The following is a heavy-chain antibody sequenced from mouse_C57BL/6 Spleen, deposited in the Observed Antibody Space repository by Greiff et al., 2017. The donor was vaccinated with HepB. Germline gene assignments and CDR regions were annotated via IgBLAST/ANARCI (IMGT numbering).Heavy chain of an antibody. CDR1: GYTFTTYP. V-gene: IGHV1-47*01. Sequence: VQLQQSGAELVKPGASVKMSCKASGYTFTTYPIEWMKQNHGKSLEWIGNFHPYNDDTKYNEKFKGKATLTVEKSSSTVYLELSRLTSDDAAVYYSARGGSSGYLWYFDDWGKGTTLTVSS. D-gene: IGHD3-2*02. CDR2: FHPYNDDT. CDR3: ARGGSSGYLWYFDD. J-gene: IGHJ2*01.